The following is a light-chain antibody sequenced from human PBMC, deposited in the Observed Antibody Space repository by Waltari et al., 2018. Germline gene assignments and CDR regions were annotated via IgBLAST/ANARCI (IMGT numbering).Light chain of an antibody. V-gene: IGLV3-10*01. CDR1: ALAEKF. Sequence: SYELTQPPSVSVSPGQTARITCSGNALAEKFAYWYQQKSDQAPVLVIDEDTKRPSGSPEGFSGSSSGTVATLTISGAQVEDEADYYCYSTDSSGDHWVFGGGTRVTVL. J-gene: IGLJ3*02. CDR3: YSTDSSGDHWV. CDR2: EDT.